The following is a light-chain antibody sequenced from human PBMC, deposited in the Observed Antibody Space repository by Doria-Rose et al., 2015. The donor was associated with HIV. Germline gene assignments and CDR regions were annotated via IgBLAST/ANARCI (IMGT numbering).Light chain of an antibody. CDR2: SAS. V-gene: IGKV1-39*01. J-gene: IGKJ4*01. CDR3: QQSYSTPLT. Sequence: DIQMTQSPPSLSASVGDRVTITCRASQSTGSFLNWYQQKPGKAPRLLIHSASSLHNGVPSRFSGSGSGTDFTLTISSLQPEDFATYFCQQSYSTPLTFGGGTKVESK. CDR1: QSTGSF.